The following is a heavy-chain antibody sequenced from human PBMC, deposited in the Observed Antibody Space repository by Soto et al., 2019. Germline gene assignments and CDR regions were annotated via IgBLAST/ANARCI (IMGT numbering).Heavy chain of an antibody. J-gene: IGHJ4*02. D-gene: IGHD1-26*01. CDR3: AGDVEYGSNCELAY. V-gene: IGHV3-30*13. Sequence: QVQLVQSGGGVVQPGRSLRLSCAASGFNFNTYFMHWVRQAPGKGLEWVAMIFPNGRDKEYADSVKGRFTSSRDNSNNRMDLQVDSLRPEAKAVYYCAGDVEYGSNCELAYWGQGAVVTVSS. CDR1: GFNFNTYF. CDR2: IFPNGRDK.